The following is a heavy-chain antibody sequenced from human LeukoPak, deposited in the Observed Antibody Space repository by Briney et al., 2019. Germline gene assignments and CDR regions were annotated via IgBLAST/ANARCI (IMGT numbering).Heavy chain of an antibody. CDR2: IA. V-gene: IGHV1-69*02. Sequence: IANYAQKFQGRVTITADKSTSTAYMELSSLRSEDTAVYYCVSPGKAINYYDSSGYYYYDYWGQGTLVTVSS. D-gene: IGHD3-22*01. J-gene: IGHJ4*02. CDR3: VSPGKAINYYDSSGYYYYDY.